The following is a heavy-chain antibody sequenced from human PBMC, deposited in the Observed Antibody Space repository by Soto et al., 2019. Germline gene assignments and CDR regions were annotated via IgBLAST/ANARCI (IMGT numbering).Heavy chain of an antibody. J-gene: IGHJ6*02. CDR1: GGSSSGYY. CDR3: ARGQPIVGAILGGYYYYGMDV. CDR2: INHSGST. V-gene: IGHV4-34*01. Sequence: SETLSLTCALYGGSSSGYYWSWIRQPPGKGLEWIGEINHSGSTNYNPSLKSRVTISVDTSKNQFSLKLSFVTAADTAVYYCARGQPIVGAILGGYYYYGMDVWGQGTTVTVSS. D-gene: IGHD1-26*01.